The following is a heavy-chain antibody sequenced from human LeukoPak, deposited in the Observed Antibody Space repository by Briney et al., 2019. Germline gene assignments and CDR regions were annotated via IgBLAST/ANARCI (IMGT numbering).Heavy chain of an antibody. J-gene: IGHJ6*03. CDR1: GYSISSGYY. CDR3: ARRGSGWQKYYYYYYYMDV. V-gene: IGHV4-38-2*01. Sequence: SETLSLTCAVSGYSISSGYYWGWIRQPPGKGLEWIGSIYHSGSTYYNPALTRRVTISVDTSKNQFSPKLSAVTAADTAVYYCARRGSGWQKYYYYYYYMDVWGKGTTVTVSS. CDR2: IYHSGST. D-gene: IGHD6-19*01.